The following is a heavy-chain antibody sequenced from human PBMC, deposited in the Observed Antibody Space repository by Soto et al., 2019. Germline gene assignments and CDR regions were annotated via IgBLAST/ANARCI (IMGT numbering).Heavy chain of an antibody. J-gene: IGHJ5*02. CDR3: ARGGTSRYCSGGSCYSPGPNWFDP. CDR1: GGTFSSYA. Sequence: SVKVSCKASGGTFSSYAISWVRQAPGQGLEWMGGIIPIFGTANYAQKFQGRVTITADESTSTAYMELSSLRSEDTAVYYCARGGTSRYCSGGSCYSPGPNWFDPWGQGTLVTVSS. CDR2: IIPIFGTA. D-gene: IGHD2-15*01. V-gene: IGHV1-69*13.